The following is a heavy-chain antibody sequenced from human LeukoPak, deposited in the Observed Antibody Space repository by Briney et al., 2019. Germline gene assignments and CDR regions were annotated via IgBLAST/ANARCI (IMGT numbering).Heavy chain of an antibody. CDR1: GYTLTGYY. CDR3: ATGDYGDYLGWFDP. V-gene: IGHV1-2*02. CDR2: INPNSGGT. J-gene: IGHJ5*02. Sequence: ASVKVSCKASGYTLTGYYMHWVRQAPGQGLEWMGWINPNSGGTNYAQKFQGRVTMTRDTSISTAYMELSRLRSDDTAVYYCATGDYGDYLGWFDPWGRGTLVTVSS. D-gene: IGHD4-17*01.